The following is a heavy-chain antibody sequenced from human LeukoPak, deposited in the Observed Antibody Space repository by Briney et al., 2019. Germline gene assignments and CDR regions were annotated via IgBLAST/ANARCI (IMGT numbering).Heavy chain of an antibody. Sequence: SETLSLTCSVSGGSISSYYWSWIRQPPGKGLEWIGYIYYSGSTNYNPSLKSRVTMSVDMSKNQFSLKLSSVTAADTAVYYCASRDLYGTAFGVFDTWAKGQWSPSRQ. CDR2: IYYSGST. V-gene: IGHV4-59*08. D-gene: IGHD3-16*01. CDR3: ASRDLYGTAFGVFDT. J-gene: IGHJ3*02. CDR1: GGSISSYY.